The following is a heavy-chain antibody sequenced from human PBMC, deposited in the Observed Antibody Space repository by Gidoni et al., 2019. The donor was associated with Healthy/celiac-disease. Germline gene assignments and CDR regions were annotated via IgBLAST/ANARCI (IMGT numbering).Heavy chain of an antibody. V-gene: IGHV3-30*18. CDR3: ANDQYSSSGTGFDY. D-gene: IGHD6-13*01. CDR2: ISYDGSNK. CDR1: GFTFSSYG. J-gene: IGHJ4*02. Sequence: QVQLVESGGGVVQPGRSLRLSCAASGFTFSSYGMHWVRQAPGKGLEWVAVISYDGSNKYYADSVKCRFTISRDNSKNTLYLQMNSLRAEDTAVYYCANDQYSSSGTGFDYWGQGTLVTVSS.